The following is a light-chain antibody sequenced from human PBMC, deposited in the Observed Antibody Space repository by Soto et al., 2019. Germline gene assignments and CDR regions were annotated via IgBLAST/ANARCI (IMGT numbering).Light chain of an antibody. CDR3: QQSYSTPRT. CDR2: GAS. Sequence: DIQMTQSPSSLSASIGDRVTITCRASHSISTYLNWYQQKPGKAPKLLISGASSLHSGVPSRFSGSGSGTAFTLTINPLQPEDFATYYCQQSYSTPRTFGQGTKVDIK. V-gene: IGKV1-39*01. J-gene: IGKJ1*01. CDR1: HSISTY.